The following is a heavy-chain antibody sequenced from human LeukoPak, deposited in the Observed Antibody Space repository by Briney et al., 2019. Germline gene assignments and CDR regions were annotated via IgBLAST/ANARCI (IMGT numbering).Heavy chain of an antibody. CDR1: GFTFDDYA. J-gene: IGHJ6*02. CDR3: AKDIQLWAGMDV. D-gene: IGHD5-18*01. Sequence: PGGSLRLSCAASGFTFDDYAMHWVRQAPGKGLEWVSGISWNSGSIGYADSVKGRFTISRDNAKNSLYLQMNSLRAEDTALYHCAKDIQLWAGMDVWGQGTTVTVSS. CDR2: ISWNSGSI. V-gene: IGHV3-9*01.